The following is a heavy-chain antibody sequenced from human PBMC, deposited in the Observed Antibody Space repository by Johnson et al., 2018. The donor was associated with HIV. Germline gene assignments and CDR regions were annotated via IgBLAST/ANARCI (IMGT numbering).Heavy chain of an antibody. D-gene: IGHD1-26*01. V-gene: IGHV3-30*02. Sequence: QVQLVESGGGVVQPGGSLRLSCAASGFTFSSYGMHWVRQAPGKGMEWVAFIRNDESNNYFIDSVKGRFTISRDNSKNMVDLQMNRLRIEDTAIYYCVKDSKRELLQGKDAFDIWGQGTMVTVSS. CDR3: VKDSKRELLQGKDAFDI. CDR2: IRNDESNN. J-gene: IGHJ3*02. CDR1: GFTFSSYG.